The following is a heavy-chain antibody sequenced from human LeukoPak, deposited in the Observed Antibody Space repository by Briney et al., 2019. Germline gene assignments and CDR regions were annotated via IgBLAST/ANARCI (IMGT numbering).Heavy chain of an antibody. Sequence: GGSLRLSCAASGFTFSSYAISWVRQAPGKGLEWVSAISGSGGSTYYADSVKGRFTISRDNSKNTLYLQMNSLRAEDTAVYYCAKGGPYYYDSSGYYSYWGQGTLVTVSS. D-gene: IGHD3-22*01. CDR2: ISGSGGST. V-gene: IGHV3-23*01. CDR1: GFTFSSYA. CDR3: AKGGPYYYDSSGYYSY. J-gene: IGHJ4*02.